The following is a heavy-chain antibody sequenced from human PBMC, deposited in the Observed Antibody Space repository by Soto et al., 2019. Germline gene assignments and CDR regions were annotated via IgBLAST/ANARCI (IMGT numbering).Heavy chain of an antibody. V-gene: IGHV1-46*01. CDR3: ARGRLITIFGAEGDV. CDR2: INPGSGST. Sequence: QVQLVQSGAEVTKPGASVMISCKASGYTFSSYYMHWVRQAPGQGLEWMGIINPGSGSTSYAQKFRDRVTPTRDTSTCTVYVEMSSLRSEDTAVYYCARGRLITIFGAEGDVWGQGTTVTVSS. J-gene: IGHJ6*02. D-gene: IGHD3-3*01. CDR1: GYTFSSYY.